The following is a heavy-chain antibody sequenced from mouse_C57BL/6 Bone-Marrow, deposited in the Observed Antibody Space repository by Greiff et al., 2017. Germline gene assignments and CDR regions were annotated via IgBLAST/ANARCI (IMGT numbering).Heavy chain of an antibody. CDR1: GYTFTSYG. V-gene: IGHV1-81*01. D-gene: IGHD1-1*01. CDR3: ARADYDGTCDV. CDR2: IYPRSGNT. J-gene: IGHJ1*03. Sequence: QVQLQQSGAELARPGASVKLSCKASGYTFTSYGISWVKQRTGQGLEWIGEIYPRSGNTYYNEKLKGKATLTADKSSSTAYMELRSLTSEGSAVYFCARADYDGTCDVWGTGTTVTVSS.